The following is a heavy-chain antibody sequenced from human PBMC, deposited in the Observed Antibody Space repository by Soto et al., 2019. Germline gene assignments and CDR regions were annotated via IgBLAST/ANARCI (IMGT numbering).Heavy chain of an antibody. J-gene: IGHJ4*02. CDR1: GYMFTTYG. CDR2: ISAYNGNK. V-gene: IGHV1-18*04. D-gene: IGHD6-6*01. CDR3: ARTGGGMAARPLEY. Sequence: QVQLMQSGGEVKKPGASVEVSCKASGYMFTTYGISWVRQAAGQGLEWMAWISAYNGNKKYAQKFQDSVTMTIHTSSTTVSMELRNLTSDDTAIYYCARTGGGMAARPLEYWGQGTLVTVSP.